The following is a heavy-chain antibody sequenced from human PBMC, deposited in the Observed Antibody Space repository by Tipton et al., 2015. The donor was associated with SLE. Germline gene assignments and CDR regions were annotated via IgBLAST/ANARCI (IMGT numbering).Heavy chain of an antibody. V-gene: IGHV4-61*08. Sequence: TLSLTCTVSGDSISNGDDYWSWIRQPPGKGLEWIACVCNSVSTNYDPSLKSRGTISVDTSKNQFSLQLTSVTPEDTAVYYCARGFLYDGFQVWGQGTLVTVSS. J-gene: IGHJ1*01. CDR3: ARGFLYDGFQV. D-gene: IGHD2-2*02. CDR1: GDSISNGDDY. CDR2: VCNSVST.